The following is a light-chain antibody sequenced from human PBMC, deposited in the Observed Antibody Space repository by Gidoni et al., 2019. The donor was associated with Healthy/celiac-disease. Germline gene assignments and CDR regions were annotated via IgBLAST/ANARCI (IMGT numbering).Light chain of an antibody. CDR3: QQSYSTPPNS. J-gene: IGKJ2*03. CDR2: AAS. V-gene: IGKV1-39*01. CDR1: QSISSY. Sequence: DSQTTQSTSSLSASLGDRVTITCRASQSISSYLNWYQQKPGKAPKLLIYAASSLQSGVPSRFSGSGSGTDFTLTISSLQPEDFAAYYCQQSYSTPPNSFGQGTKLEIK.